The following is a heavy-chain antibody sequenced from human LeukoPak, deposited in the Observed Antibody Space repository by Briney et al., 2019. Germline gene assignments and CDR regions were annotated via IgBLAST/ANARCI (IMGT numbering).Heavy chain of an antibody. V-gene: IGHV4-34*01. CDR1: GESFNDYH. J-gene: IGHJ4*02. Sequence: SDPLTLTCAVYGESFNDYHWSWIRQPTGKGLEWIGTNKRGGSTYYDPSLKRRITMSVDTSKNQFSLKLSLVTDEDTAVYYCARRRAGSTYYDVRDYWGQGTLVTVSS. D-gene: IGHD3-3*01. CDR2: NKRGGST. CDR3: ARRRAGSTYYDVRDY.